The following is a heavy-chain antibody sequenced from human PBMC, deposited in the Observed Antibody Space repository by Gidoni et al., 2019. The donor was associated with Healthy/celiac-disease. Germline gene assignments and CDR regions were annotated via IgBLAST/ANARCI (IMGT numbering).Heavy chain of an antibody. CDR3: TTDLGGDVWSGDYGYYYYGMDV. D-gene: IGHD3-3*01. V-gene: IGHV3-15*01. J-gene: IGHJ6*02. Sequence: LEWVVRIKSKTDGGTTDYAAPVKGRFTISRDDSKNTLYLQMNSLKTEDTAVYYGTTDLGGDVWSGDYGYYYYGMDVWGQGTTVTVSS. CDR2: IKSKTDGGTT.